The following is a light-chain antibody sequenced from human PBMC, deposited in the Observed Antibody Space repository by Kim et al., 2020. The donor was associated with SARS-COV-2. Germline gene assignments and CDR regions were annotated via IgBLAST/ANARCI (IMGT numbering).Light chain of an antibody. CDR3: QTWGPGIRV. Sequence: ASVTLACTLGSGNSNYAVAWHQRRAEKGPRDMMIVTSDGSHNKGDGIPVRFSGSASGAERYLTISSLQSEDEADYYCQTWGPGIRVFGGGTKLTVL. CDR2: VTSDGSH. V-gene: IGLV4-69*01. CDR1: SGNSNYA. J-gene: IGLJ3*02.